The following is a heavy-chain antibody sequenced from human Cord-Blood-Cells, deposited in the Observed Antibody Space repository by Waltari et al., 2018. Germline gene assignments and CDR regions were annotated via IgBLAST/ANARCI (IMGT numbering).Heavy chain of an antibody. D-gene: IGHD7-27*01. V-gene: IGHV3-73*02. J-gene: IGHJ4*02. Sequence: EVQLVESGGGLVQPGGSLKLSCAASGFTFSGSAMHWVRQASGKGLEWVGRIRSKANSYATAYAASVKGRFTISRDDSKNTAYLQMNSLKTEDTAVYYCTRGSTGDLDYWGQGTLVTVSS. CDR2: IRSKANSYAT. CDR1: GFTFSGSA. CDR3: TRGSTGDLDY.